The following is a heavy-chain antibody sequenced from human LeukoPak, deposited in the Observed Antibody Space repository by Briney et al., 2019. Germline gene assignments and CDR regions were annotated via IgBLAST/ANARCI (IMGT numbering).Heavy chain of an antibody. CDR2: IYYSGST. Sequence: SETLSLTCTVSGGSISSYYWSWIRQPPGKGLGWIGYIYYSGSTNYNPSLKSRVTISVDTSKNQFSPKLSSVTAADTAVYYCARWWDYGSSRWFDPWGQGTLVTVSS. CDR3: ARWWDYGSSRWFDP. J-gene: IGHJ5*02. CDR1: GGSISSYY. D-gene: IGHD4-17*01. V-gene: IGHV4-59*01.